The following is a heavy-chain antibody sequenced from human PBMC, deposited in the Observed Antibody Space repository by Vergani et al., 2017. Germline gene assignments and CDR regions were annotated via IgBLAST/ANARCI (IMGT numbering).Heavy chain of an antibody. CDR3: ARSIVSRNPPDYFDN. Sequence: QVQLQESGPGLVRPSETLSLTCTVSGGPLSGYYWNWIRQTPGEGLEWIGYVEDSGYFNYNPSLKTRVSMSSDTSNNQFSLMLSPVTVADTAVYYCARSIVSRNPPDYFDNWGQGTLVTVSS. CDR1: GGPLSGYY. V-gene: IGHV4-59*01. J-gene: IGHJ4*02. CDR2: VEDSGYF. D-gene: IGHD1-14*01.